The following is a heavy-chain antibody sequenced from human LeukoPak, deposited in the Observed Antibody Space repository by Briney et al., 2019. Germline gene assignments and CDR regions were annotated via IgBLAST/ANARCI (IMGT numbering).Heavy chain of an antibody. CDR1: GFTFSSYG. Sequence: GGSRRLSCAASGFTFSSYGMHWVRQAPGKGLDRVAVIGYHGNSKYYADSVKGRFTISRDNSKNTLYLQMNRLRAEDTAVYYCASIGVPWGQGTMVTVSS. CDR2: IGYHGNSK. D-gene: IGHD3-10*01. J-gene: IGHJ3*01. V-gene: IGHV3-33*01. CDR3: ASIGVP.